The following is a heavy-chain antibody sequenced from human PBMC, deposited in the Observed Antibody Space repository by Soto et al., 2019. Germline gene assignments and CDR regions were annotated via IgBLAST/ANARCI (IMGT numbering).Heavy chain of an antibody. Sequence: EVQLLESGGGLVQPGGSLRLSCAASGFTFSSYAMSWVRQAPGKGLEWVSAISGSGGSTYYADSVKGRFTISSDNSKNTLYLQMNSLRAEDTAVYYCAKPLRYCSGGSCYSFDYWGQGTLVTVSS. V-gene: IGHV3-23*01. CDR2: ISGSGGST. CDR1: GFTFSSYA. D-gene: IGHD2-15*01. J-gene: IGHJ4*02. CDR3: AKPLRYCSGGSCYSFDY.